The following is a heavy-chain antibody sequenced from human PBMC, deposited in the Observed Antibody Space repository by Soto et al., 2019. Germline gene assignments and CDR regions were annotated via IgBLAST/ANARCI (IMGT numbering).Heavy chain of an antibody. J-gene: IGHJ4*02. CDR2: INHSGST. V-gene: IGHV4-34*01. D-gene: IGHD5-18*01. CDR3: ARGRPRGYSYGYGDY. CDR1: GGSFSGYY. Sequence: SETLSLTCAVYGGSFSGYYWSWIRQPPGKGLEWIGEINHSGSTNYNPSLKSRVTISVDTSKNQFSLKLSSVTAADTAVYYCARGRPRGYSYGYGDYWGQATLVTVSS.